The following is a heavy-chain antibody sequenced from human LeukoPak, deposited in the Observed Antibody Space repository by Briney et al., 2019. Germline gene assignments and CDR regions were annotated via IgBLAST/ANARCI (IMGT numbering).Heavy chain of an antibody. D-gene: IGHD1-1*01. V-gene: IGHV3-66*02. Sequence: GGSLRLSCAASGFTVSSNYMSWVRQAPGKGLEWVSVIYSGGSTYYADSVKGRFTISRDNSKNTLYLQMNSLRAEDTAVYYRARGTLDVIGMDVWGQGTTVTVSS. CDR3: ARGTLDVIGMDV. CDR2: IYSGGST. CDR1: GFTVSSNY. J-gene: IGHJ6*02.